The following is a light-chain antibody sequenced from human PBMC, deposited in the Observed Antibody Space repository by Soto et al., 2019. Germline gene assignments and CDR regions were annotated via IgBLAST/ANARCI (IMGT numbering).Light chain of an antibody. Sequence: TQPPPSSGSPGPRVAISCTGTISDVGGYNYVSWYQQHPGKAPKLMIYEVNKRPSGVPDRFSGSKSGNTASLTVSGLQAEDEADYYCSSYAGSSNVFGTGTKVTVL. CDR1: ISDVGGYNY. CDR2: EVN. CDR3: SSYAGSSNV. V-gene: IGLV2-8*01. J-gene: IGLJ1*01.